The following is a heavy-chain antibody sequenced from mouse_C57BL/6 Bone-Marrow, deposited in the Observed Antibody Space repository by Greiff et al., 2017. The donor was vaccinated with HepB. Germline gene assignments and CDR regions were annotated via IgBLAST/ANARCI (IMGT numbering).Heavy chain of an antibody. V-gene: IGHV5-4*01. CDR1: GFTFSSYA. Sequence: EVQLVESGGGLVKPGGSLKLSCAASGFTFSSYAMSWVRQTPEKRLEWVATISDGGSYTYYPDNVKGRFTISRDNAKNNLYLQMSHLKSEDTAMYYCARDYYYGITYYYAMDYWGQGTSVTVSS. J-gene: IGHJ4*01. CDR3: ARDYYYGITYYYAMDY. CDR2: ISDGGSYT. D-gene: IGHD1-1*01.